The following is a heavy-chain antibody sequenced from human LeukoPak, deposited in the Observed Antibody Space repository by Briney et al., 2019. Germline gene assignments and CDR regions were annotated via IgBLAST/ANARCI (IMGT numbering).Heavy chain of an antibody. V-gene: IGHV4-38-2*02. Sequence: SETLSLTCAVSGYSISSGYYWGWIRQPPGKGLEWIASNYHSGRTYYKPSLKSRVTISVDTSKNQFSLKLSSVTAADTAVYYCAREVVVITHFDYWGQGTLVTVSS. CDR2: NYHSGRT. J-gene: IGHJ4*02. CDR1: GYSISSGYY. D-gene: IGHD3-22*01. CDR3: AREVVVITHFDY.